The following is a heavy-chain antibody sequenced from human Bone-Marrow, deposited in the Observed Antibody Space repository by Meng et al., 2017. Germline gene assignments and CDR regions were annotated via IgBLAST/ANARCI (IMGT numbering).Heavy chain of an antibody. J-gene: IGHJ4*02. Sequence: SETLSLTCTVSGGSISSSSYYCGWIRQPPGKGLEWIGSIYYSGSTYYNPSLKSRVTISVDTSKNQFSLKLSSVTAADTAVYYCARNSAAAGSCLYWGQGTLVTVSS. V-gene: IGHV4-39*07. CDR1: GGSISSSSYY. CDR2: IYYSGST. CDR3: ARNSAAAGSCLY. D-gene: IGHD6-13*01.